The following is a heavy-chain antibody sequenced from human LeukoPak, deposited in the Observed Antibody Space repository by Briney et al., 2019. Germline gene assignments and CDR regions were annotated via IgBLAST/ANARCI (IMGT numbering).Heavy chain of an antibody. J-gene: IGHJ3*01. CDR2: IYPGDSGP. V-gene: IGHV5-51*01. CDR1: GYSFTSYC. CDR3: GMSGDRVPLQDDVFDV. D-gene: IGHD1-26*01. Sequence: GESLKISCKVSGYSFTSYCIGWVRQMPGKGLEWMGIIYPGDSGPTYSPSFQGQVTISVDKSINTAYLQWSSLQTSDTAMYYCGMSGDRVPLQDDVFDVWGQGTMVTVST.